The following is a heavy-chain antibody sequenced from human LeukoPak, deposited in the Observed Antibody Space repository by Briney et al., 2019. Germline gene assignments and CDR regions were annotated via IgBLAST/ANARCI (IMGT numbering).Heavy chain of an antibody. CDR3: AAVRTTVTPIDY. CDR1: GFTFSNYG. V-gene: IGHV3-30*02. Sequence: GGSLRLSCAASGFTFSNYGMHWVRQAPGKGLEWVAFIRYDGSIKYYADSVKGRFTISRDNSKNTLYLQMNSLRAEDTAVYYCAAVRTTVTPIDYWGQGTLVTVSS. J-gene: IGHJ4*02. D-gene: IGHD4-17*01. CDR2: IRYDGSIK.